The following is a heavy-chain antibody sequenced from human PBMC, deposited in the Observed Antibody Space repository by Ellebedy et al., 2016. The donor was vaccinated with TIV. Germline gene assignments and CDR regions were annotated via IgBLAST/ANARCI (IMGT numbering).Heavy chain of an antibody. Sequence: GESLKISCAASGFTFSSYAMSWVRQAPGKGLEWVSGISGNGGSTYYADSVKGRFTISRDNSKNTLYLQMNSRRAEDTAVYYCAKVGIMIVMGYGMDVWGQGTTVTVSS. J-gene: IGHJ6*02. CDR1: GFTFSSYA. CDR2: ISGNGGST. D-gene: IGHD3-22*01. V-gene: IGHV3-23*01. CDR3: AKVGIMIVMGYGMDV.